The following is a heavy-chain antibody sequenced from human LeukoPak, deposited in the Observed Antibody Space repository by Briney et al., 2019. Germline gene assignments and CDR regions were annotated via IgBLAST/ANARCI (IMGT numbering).Heavy chain of an antibody. CDR1: GGSISSGSYY. V-gene: IGHV4-61*02. J-gene: IGHJ4*02. CDR2: IYTSGST. D-gene: IGHD3-10*01. Sequence: SQTLSLTCTVSGGSISSGSYYWSWIRQPAGKGLEWIGRIYTSGSTNYNPSLKSRVTISVDTSKNQFSLKLSSVTAADTAVYYCARQGVLWFGELLWAPFDYWGQGTLVTVSS. CDR3: ARQGVLWFGELLWAPFDY.